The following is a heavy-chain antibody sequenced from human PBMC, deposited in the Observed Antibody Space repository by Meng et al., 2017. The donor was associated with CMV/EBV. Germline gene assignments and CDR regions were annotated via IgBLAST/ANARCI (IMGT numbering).Heavy chain of an antibody. J-gene: IGHJ6*02. V-gene: IGHV1-58*01. CDR1: GFTFTSSA. CDR2: IVVGSGNT. Sequence: SVTVSCKASGFTFTSSAVQWLRQARGQRLEWIGWIVVGSGNTNYAQKFQERVTITRDMSTSTAYMELSSLRSEDTAVYYCAADNNIYGMDVWGQGTTVTVSS. CDR3: AADNNIYGMDV. D-gene: IGHD2/OR15-2a*01.